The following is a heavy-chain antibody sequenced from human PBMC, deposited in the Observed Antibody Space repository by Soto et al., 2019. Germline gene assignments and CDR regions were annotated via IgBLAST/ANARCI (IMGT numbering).Heavy chain of an antibody. CDR3: ARDVYYDSSGYYAH. J-gene: IGHJ4*02. V-gene: IGHV3-21*01. D-gene: IGHD3-22*01. CDR1: GFTFIGHS. Sequence: PGGSLRLSCAGSGFTFIGHSLNWVRQAPGKGLEWLSSINSGSTYIYYADSVKSRFTISRDDAKNSLYLQMNSLRAEDTAVYYCARDVYYDSSGYYAHWGQGTLVTVSS. CDR2: INSGSTYI.